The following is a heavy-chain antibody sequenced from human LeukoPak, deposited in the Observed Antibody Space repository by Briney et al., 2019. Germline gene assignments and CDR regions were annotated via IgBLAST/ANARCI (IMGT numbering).Heavy chain of an antibody. CDR3: AGLRDDYGDYDLHPLDY. CDR2: IIPIFGTA. J-gene: IGHJ4*02. Sequence: SVKVSCKASGGTFSSYAISWVRQAPGQGLEWMGGIIPIFGTANYAQKFQGRATITADESTSTAYMELSSLRSEDTAVYYCAGLRDDYGDYDLHPLDYWGQGTLVTVSS. V-gene: IGHV1-69*01. D-gene: IGHD4-17*01. CDR1: GGTFSSYA.